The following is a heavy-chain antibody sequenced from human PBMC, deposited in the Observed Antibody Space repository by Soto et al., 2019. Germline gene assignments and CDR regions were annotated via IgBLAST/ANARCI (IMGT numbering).Heavy chain of an antibody. CDR1: GGSISSYY. J-gene: IGHJ6*03. CDR3: ARCYGSGSYYNDEYYYYYMDV. Sequence: QVQLQESGPGLVKPSETLSLTCTVSGGSISSYYWSWIRQPPGKGLEWIGYIYYSGSTNYNPSLKSRVTISVDTSKNQFSLKLSSVTAADTAVYYCARCYGSGSYYNDEYYYYYMDVWGKGTTVTVSS. CDR2: IYYSGST. D-gene: IGHD3-10*01. V-gene: IGHV4-59*01.